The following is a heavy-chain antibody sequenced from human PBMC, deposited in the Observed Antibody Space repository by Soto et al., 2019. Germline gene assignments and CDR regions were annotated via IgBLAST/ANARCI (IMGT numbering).Heavy chain of an antibody. CDR3: VKGGGVLTDILDY. Sequence: PGGSLRLSCSAFEFTFSNYAMHWVRQAPGRGLEYVSAISSHGHSTYYVDSVKGRFTISRDNSNNTLYPQMSSLTAEDTAVYYCVKGGGVLTDILDYWGQGTLVTVYS. D-gene: IGHD2-21*02. V-gene: IGHV3-64D*06. J-gene: IGHJ4*02. CDR2: ISSHGHST. CDR1: EFTFSNYA.